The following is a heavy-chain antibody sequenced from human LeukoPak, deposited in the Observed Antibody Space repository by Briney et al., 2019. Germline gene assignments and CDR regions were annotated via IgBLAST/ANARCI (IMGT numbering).Heavy chain of an antibody. J-gene: IGHJ6*02. D-gene: IGHD2-2*02. Sequence: GGSLRLSCAASGFTFSSYGMHWVRQAPGKGLEWVAVISYDGSNKYYADSVKGRFTISRDNPKNTLYLQMNSLRAEDTAVYYCAKETLGYCSSTSCYSWTYYYGMDVWGQGTTVTVSS. CDR2: ISYDGSNK. CDR1: GFTFSSYG. V-gene: IGHV3-30*18. CDR3: AKETLGYCSSTSCYSWTYYYGMDV.